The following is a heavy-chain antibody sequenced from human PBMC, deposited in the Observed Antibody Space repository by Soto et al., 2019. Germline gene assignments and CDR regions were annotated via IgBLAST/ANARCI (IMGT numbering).Heavy chain of an antibody. CDR1: GYTFTGYY. Sequence: ASVKVSCKASGYTFTGYYMHWVRQAPGQGLEWMGWINPNSGGTNYAQKFQGWVTMTRDTSISTAYMELSRLRSDDTAVYYCARQSGQDDTVTYDYWGQGTLVTVSS. D-gene: IGHD4-17*01. CDR2: INPNSGGT. V-gene: IGHV1-2*04. CDR3: ARQSGQDDTVTYDY. J-gene: IGHJ4*02.